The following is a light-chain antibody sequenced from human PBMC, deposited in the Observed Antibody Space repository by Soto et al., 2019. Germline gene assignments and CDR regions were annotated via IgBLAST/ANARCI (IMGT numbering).Light chain of an antibody. J-gene: IGKJ4*01. CDR1: QNVRSN. CDR3: QQYNNWPLS. V-gene: IGKV3-15*01. CDR2: DAS. Sequence: EIVMTQSPATLSVSPGERATLSCRASQNVRSNLAWYHQKPGQAPRLLISDASTRATGIPARFSGSGSGTEFTLTITSLQSEDFAVYCCQQYNNWPLSFGGGTKVEIK.